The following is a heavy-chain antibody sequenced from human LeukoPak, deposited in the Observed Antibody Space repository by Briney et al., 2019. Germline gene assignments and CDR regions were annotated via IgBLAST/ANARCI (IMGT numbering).Heavy chain of an antibody. CDR1: GYRFTSYG. CDR3: ARGDGYPTPSRNWFDP. J-gene: IGHJ5*02. D-gene: IGHD2-21*01. V-gene: IGHV1-46*01. Sequence: ASVKVSCKASGYRFTSYGISRVRQAPGQGLEWMGIINPSGGSTVYAQKFQGRVTLTRDTSTNTVYMELSSLRSDDTAVYYCARGDGYPTPSRNWFDPWGQGTLVTVSS. CDR2: INPSGGST.